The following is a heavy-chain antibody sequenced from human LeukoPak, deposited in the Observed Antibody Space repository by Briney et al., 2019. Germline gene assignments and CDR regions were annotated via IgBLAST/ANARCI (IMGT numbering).Heavy chain of an antibody. J-gene: IGHJ6*02. CDR1: GFTFSSYA. D-gene: IGHD4-11*01. CDR3: VKVLGPDYSSLGYYYYYGMDV. CDR2: ISSNGGST. V-gene: IGHV3-64D*09. Sequence: PGGSLRLSCSASGFTFSSYAMHWVRQAPGKGLEYVSAISSNGGSTYYADSVKGRFTISRDNSKNTLYLQMSSLRAEDTAVYYCVKVLGPDYSSLGYYYYYGMDVRGQGTTVTVSS.